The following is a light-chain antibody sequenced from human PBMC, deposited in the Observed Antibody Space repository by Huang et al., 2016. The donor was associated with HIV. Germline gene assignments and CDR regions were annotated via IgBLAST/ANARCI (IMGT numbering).Light chain of an antibody. V-gene: IGKV1-9*01. Sequence: IHLTQSPSSLSASVGDRVTITCRASLGINNFLAWYHQNPGKAPRLLHYGASTLQSGVPTRFSGTVAGTDFTLTISILQSEDFATYYCQQLNSFPLTFGGGTKVDIK. CDR1: LGINNF. J-gene: IGKJ4*01. CDR2: GAS. CDR3: QQLNSFPLT.